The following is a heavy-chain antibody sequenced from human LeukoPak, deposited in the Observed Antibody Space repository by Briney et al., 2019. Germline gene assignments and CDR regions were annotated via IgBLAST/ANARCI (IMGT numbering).Heavy chain of an antibody. CDR3: ARDVFVGATREFDY. J-gene: IGHJ4*02. V-gene: IGHV1-8*01. CDR1: GYTFTSYD. CDR2: MNPHSGNT. D-gene: IGHD1-26*01. Sequence: ASVKVSCKASGYTFTSYDINWVRQATGQRPEWMGWMNPHSGNTGYAQKFQGRVTMTRNTSITTAYMELSSLRSEDTAVYYCARDVFVGATREFDYWGQGTLVTVSS.